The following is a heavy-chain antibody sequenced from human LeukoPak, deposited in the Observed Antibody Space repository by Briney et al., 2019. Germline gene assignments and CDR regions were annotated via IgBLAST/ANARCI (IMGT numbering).Heavy chain of an antibody. J-gene: IGHJ4*02. CDR3: ARELGYYDSSGYPDY. CDR1: GYTFTSYG. V-gene: IGHV1-18*01. Sequence: GASVKVSCKASGYTFTSYGISWVRQAPGQGLEWMGWISAYNGNTNYAQKLQGRVTMTTDTSTSTAYMELRSLRSDDTAVYYCARELGYYDSSGYPDYWGQGTLVTVSS. D-gene: IGHD3-22*01. CDR2: ISAYNGNT.